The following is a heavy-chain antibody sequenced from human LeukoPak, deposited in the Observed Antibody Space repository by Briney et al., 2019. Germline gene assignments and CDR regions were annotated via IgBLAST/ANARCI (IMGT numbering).Heavy chain of an antibody. CDR3: APSGYSYGEFDY. V-gene: IGHV3-23*01. Sequence: GGSLRLSCAASGFTFSSYAMSWVRQAPGKGLEWVSAISGSGGSTYYADSVKGRSTISRDNSKNTLYLQMNSLRAEDTAVYYCAPSGYSYGEFDYWGQGTLVTVSS. D-gene: IGHD5-18*01. CDR1: GFTFSSYA. CDR2: ISGSGGST. J-gene: IGHJ4*02.